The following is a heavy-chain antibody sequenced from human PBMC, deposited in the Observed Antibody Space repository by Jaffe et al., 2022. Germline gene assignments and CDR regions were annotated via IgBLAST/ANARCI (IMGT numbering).Heavy chain of an antibody. D-gene: IGHD3-9*01. CDR3: ASPWGDILTGYYI. Sequence: EVQLVESGGGLVQPGGSLRLSCAASGFTVSSNYMSWVRQAPGKGLEWVSVIYSGGSTYYADSVKGRFTISRHNSKNTLYLQMNSLRAEDTAVYYCASPWGDILTGYYIWGQGTLVTVSS. CDR2: IYSGGST. CDR1: GFTVSSNY. V-gene: IGHV3-53*04. J-gene: IGHJ4*02.